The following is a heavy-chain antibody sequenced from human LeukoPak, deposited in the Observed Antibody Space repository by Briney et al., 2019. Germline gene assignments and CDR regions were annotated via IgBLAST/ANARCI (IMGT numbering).Heavy chain of an antibody. Sequence: PSETLSLTCTLSGRSLSMGGYFWSWIRQHPGKGLEWFGYIYYSGSTHYNPSLKGRVTISVEPSKNQLSLRLTSVTAADTAIYYCASVTYDASLQHWGQGTLVTVSS. CDR3: ASVTYDASLQH. CDR1: GRSLSMGGYF. V-gene: IGHV4-31*03. D-gene: IGHD3-22*01. J-gene: IGHJ1*01. CDR2: IYYSGST.